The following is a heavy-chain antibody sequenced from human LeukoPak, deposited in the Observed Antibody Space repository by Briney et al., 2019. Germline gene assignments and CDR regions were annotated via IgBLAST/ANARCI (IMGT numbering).Heavy chain of an antibody. Sequence: GASVKVSCKASGYTFTNYGISWVRQAPGQGLEWMGWISAYNGNTNYAQKLQGRVTMTTDTSTSTAYMELRSLRSDDTAVYYCARADSTGYYKSRGGIFDYWGQGTLVTVSS. CDR3: ARADSTGYYKSRGGIFDY. V-gene: IGHV1-18*01. CDR2: ISAYNGNT. CDR1: GYTFTNYG. D-gene: IGHD3-9*01. J-gene: IGHJ4*02.